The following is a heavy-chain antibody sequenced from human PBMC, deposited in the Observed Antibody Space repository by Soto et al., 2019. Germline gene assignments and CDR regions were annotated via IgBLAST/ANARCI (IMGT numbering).Heavy chain of an antibody. Sequence: EVQLLESGGGLVQPGGSLRLSCAASGFTFSSYAMSWVRQAPGKGLEWVSTISGSGGTTYYADSVKGRFTISRDNSKNTLYLQMNSLRAEDTAVYYCANYYGSGTYYKPFDYWGQGTLVTVSS. CDR2: ISGSGGTT. V-gene: IGHV3-23*01. CDR1: GFTFSSYA. D-gene: IGHD3-10*01. CDR3: ANYYGSGTYYKPFDY. J-gene: IGHJ4*02.